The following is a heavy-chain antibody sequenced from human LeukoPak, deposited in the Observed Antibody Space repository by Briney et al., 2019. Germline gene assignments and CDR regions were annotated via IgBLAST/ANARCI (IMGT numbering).Heavy chain of an antibody. CDR2: INSDGSST. J-gene: IGHJ4*02. CDR1: GFTFSSYW. Sequence: PGGSLRLSCAASGFTFSSYWMHWVRQAPGKGLVWVSRINSDGSSTSYADSVKGRFTISRDKAKNTLYLQMNSLRAEDTAVYYCARVVGGSWIDYWGQGTLVTVSS. D-gene: IGHD2-15*01. CDR3: ARVVGGSWIDY. V-gene: IGHV3-74*01.